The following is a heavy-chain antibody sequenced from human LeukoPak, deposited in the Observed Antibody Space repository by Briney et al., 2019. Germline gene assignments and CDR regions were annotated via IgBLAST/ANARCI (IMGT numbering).Heavy chain of an antibody. Sequence: SGGSLRLSCAAAGFTCSSYSMNWVRQAPGKGLEWVSSISSSSSYIYYADSVKGRFTISRDNAKNSLYLQMNSLRAEDTAVYYCARAARKYYYDSSGYYYFDYWGQGTLVTVSS. CDR1: GFTCSSYS. V-gene: IGHV3-21*01. J-gene: IGHJ4*02. CDR2: ISSSSSYI. D-gene: IGHD3-22*01. CDR3: ARAARKYYYDSSGYYYFDY.